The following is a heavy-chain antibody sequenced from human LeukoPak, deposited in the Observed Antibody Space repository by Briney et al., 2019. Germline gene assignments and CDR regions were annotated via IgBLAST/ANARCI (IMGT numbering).Heavy chain of an antibody. V-gene: IGHV3-23*01. CDR2: ISDDGAST. Sequence: GGSLRLSCAASGFTFSNYAMSWVRQAPGKGLEWVPAISDDGASTHYADSVNGRFTISRDNSKNTLYLQMNSLRAEDTAVYYCAKKIFQGWGFYFDYWGPGTLVTVSS. J-gene: IGHJ4*02. CDR1: GFTFSNYA. CDR3: AKKIFQGWGFYFDY. D-gene: IGHD2-15*01.